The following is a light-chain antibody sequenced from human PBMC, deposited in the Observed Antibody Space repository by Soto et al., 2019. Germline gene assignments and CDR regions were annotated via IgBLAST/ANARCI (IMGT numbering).Light chain of an antibody. CDR3: QQYNNWPRAT. V-gene: IGKV3-15*01. J-gene: IGKJ4*01. CDR2: RTS. Sequence: ETVMTQSPATLSVSPGESATLSCRASQSISGNLVWYQQKPGQAPRLLMYRTSIRATGVPARFSGSGSGTEFNLTISSLQSEDFAVYYCQQYNNWPRATCGGGTKVEIK. CDR1: QSISGN.